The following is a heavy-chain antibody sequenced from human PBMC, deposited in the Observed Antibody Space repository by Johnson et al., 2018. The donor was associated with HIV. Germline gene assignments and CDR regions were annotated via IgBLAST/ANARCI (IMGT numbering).Heavy chain of an antibody. Sequence: VQLVVSGGGVVQPGRSLRLSCAASGFTFSSYAMHWVRQAPGTGLEWVSCFNWNGGSKGYEDSAKGGSPMSRDNAKNSLYRQMKRLRAEDTALYYCARGIVLVVGATSCSGFDIWVPVTLVPVSS. V-gene: IGHV3-20*04. J-gene: IGHJ3*02. D-gene: IGHD2-15*01. CDR1: GFTFSSYA. CDR3: ARGIVLVVGATSCSGFDI. CDR2: FNWNGGSK.